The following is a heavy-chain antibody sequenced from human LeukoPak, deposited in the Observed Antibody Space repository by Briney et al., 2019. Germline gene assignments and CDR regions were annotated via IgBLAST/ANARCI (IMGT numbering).Heavy chain of an antibody. Sequence: SETLSLTCTVSGGSISSYYWSWIRQPPGKGLEWIGYIYYSGTTNHNPSLKSRVTISVDTSKNQFSLKLSSVTAADTAVYYCARHYGSDWGGTPPHVDYWGQGTLVTVSS. J-gene: IGHJ4*02. CDR3: ARHYGSDWGGTPPHVDY. CDR1: GGSISSYY. D-gene: IGHD7-27*01. CDR2: IYYSGTT. V-gene: IGHV4-59*08.